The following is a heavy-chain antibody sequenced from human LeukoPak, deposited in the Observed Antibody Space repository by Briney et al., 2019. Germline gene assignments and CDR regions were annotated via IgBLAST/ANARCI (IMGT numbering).Heavy chain of an antibody. V-gene: IGHV4-39*07. J-gene: IGHJ6*03. CDR1: GGSISSSGYY. CDR2: IYYRGST. Sequence: SETLSLTCTVSGGSISSSGYYWGWIRQPPGKGLEWIGSIYYRGSTYYSPSLKSRVTISVDTSKNQFSLKLRSVTAADTAVYYCARTTEGYAGGPGYSYYYYMDVWGKGTTVTISS. D-gene: IGHD5-12*01. CDR3: ARTTEGYAGGPGYSYYYYMDV.